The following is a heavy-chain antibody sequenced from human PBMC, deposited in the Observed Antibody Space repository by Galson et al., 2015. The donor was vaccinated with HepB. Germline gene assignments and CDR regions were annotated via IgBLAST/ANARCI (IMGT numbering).Heavy chain of an antibody. Sequence: SLRLSCAASGFTFSNAWMSWVRQAPGKGLEWVGRIKSKTDGGTTDYAAPVKGRFTISRDDSKNTLYLQMNSLKTEDTAVYYCTTGYYDFWSGYEWSQGTLVTVSS. V-gene: IGHV3-15*01. D-gene: IGHD3-3*01. CDR2: IKSKTDGGTT. J-gene: IGHJ4*02. CDR3: TTGYYDFWSGYE. CDR1: GFTFSNAW.